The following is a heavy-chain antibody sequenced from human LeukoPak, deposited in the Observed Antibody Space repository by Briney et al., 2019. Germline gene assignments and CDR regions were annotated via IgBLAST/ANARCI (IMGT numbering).Heavy chain of an antibody. CDR2: IYPGDSDT. Sequence: GESLKISCKGSGYSFTNYWIGWVRQMPGKGLEWMGIIYPGDSDTTYSPSFQGQVTISGDKSISIAYLQWSSLKASDTAMYYCARRGVYSSGYSGAFDIWGQGTMVTVSS. CDR3: ARRGVYSSGYSGAFDI. J-gene: IGHJ3*02. CDR1: GYSFTNYW. D-gene: IGHD3-22*01. V-gene: IGHV5-51*01.